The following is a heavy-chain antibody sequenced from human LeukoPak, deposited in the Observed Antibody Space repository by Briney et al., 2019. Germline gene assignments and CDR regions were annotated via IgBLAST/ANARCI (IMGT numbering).Heavy chain of an antibody. V-gene: IGHV3-66*01. D-gene: IGHD1-26*01. CDR2: IYSGGST. CDR1: GFFVSSNY. J-gene: IGHJ3*02. CDR3: ARDFIGGLVPDAFDI. Sequence: GGSLRLSCATSGFFVSSNYLSWVRQAPGKGLEWVSVIYSGGSTYYADSVKGRFTISRDNSKNTLYLQMNSLRAEDTAVYYCARDFIGGLVPDAFDIWGQGTMVTVSS.